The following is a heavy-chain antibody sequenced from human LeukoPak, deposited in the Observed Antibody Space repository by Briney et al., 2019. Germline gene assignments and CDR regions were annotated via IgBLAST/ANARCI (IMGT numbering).Heavy chain of an antibody. V-gene: IGHV4-30-4*08. CDR2: IYYSGTT. J-gene: IGHJ4*02. CDR3: ARDSSPFDY. CDR1: GGSISSSSYY. D-gene: IGHD4-11*01. Sequence: SETLSLTCTVSGGSISSSSYYWGWIRQPPGKGLEWIGYIYYSGTTYYNPSLKSRVTISLDTSKNQFSLKLSSVTAADTAVYYCARDSSPFDYWGQGTLVTVSS.